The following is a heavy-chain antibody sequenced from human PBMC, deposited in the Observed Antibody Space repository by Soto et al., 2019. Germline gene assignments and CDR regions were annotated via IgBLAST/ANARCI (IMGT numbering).Heavy chain of an antibody. CDR1: GGSFSGYY. J-gene: IGHJ5*02. CDR2: INHSGST. V-gene: IGHV4-34*01. CDR3: ARRYYYGSGRPTYNWFDP. D-gene: IGHD3-10*01. Sequence: SETLSLTCAVYGGSFSGYYWSWIRQPPGKGLEWIGEINHSGSTNYNPSLKSRVTISVDTSKNQFSLKLSSVTAADTAVYYCARRYYYGSGRPTYNWFDPWGQGTLVTVSS.